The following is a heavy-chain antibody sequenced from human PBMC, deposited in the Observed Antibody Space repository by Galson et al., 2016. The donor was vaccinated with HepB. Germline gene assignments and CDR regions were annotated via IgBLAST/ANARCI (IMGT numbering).Heavy chain of an antibody. D-gene: IGHD2-21*01. CDR1: GFTFDNYP. CDR2: ISWDGAHT. J-gene: IGHJ4*02. Sequence: SLRLSCAASGFTFDNYPMHWVRRLPGKGLEWVSLISWDGAHTYYSDSVKGRFTISRDNSKNSLYLEMKSLRMEDTALYFCAKDVTAWAAGFFDFWGPGTLVTVSS. CDR3: AKDVTAWAAGFFDF. V-gene: IGHV3-43*01.